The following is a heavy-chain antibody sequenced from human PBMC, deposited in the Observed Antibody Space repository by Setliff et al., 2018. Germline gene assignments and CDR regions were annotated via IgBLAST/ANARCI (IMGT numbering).Heavy chain of an antibody. D-gene: IGHD6-19*01. J-gene: IGHJ6*03. V-gene: IGHV4-59*11. CDR3: AREQWLDPPGYYYMDV. CDR1: GGSISSHY. Sequence: SETLSLTCTVSGGSISSHYWSWIRQPAGKGLEWIGYIYYSGSTDSHPSLKSRVSISIDTSKNQFSLNVRSVTAADMAVYYCAREQWLDPPGYYYMDVWAKGTTVTVSS. CDR2: IYYSGST.